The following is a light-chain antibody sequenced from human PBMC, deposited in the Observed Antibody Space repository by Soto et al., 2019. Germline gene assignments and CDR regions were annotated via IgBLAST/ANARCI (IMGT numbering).Light chain of an antibody. CDR1: GSDVGGYNY. CDR2: DVS. CDR3: SSYTSASTPLV. V-gene: IGLV2-14*01. J-gene: IGLJ2*01. Sequence: QSVLTQPASGSGSPGQSITISCTGTGSDVGGYNYVSWYQQHPGKAPKVMIYDVSNRPSGVSNRFSGSKSGNTASLTISGLQAEDEADYYCSSYTSASTPLVFGGGTK.